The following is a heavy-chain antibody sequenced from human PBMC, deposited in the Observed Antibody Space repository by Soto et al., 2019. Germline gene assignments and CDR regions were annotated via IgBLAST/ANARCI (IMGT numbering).Heavy chain of an antibody. Sequence: ASVKVSCKASGYTFTGYVINWVRQATGQGLEWMGWMNPNSGNTGYAQKFQGRVTMTRNTSISTAYMELSSLRPEDTAVYYCARGVGVVVVDDAFDIWGQGTMVTVSS. V-gene: IGHV1-8*01. CDR3: ARGVGVVVVDDAFDI. D-gene: IGHD2-15*01. CDR2: MNPNSGNT. J-gene: IGHJ3*02. CDR1: GYTFTGYV.